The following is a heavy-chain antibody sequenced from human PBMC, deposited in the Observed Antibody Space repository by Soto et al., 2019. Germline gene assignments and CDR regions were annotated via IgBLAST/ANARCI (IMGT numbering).Heavy chain of an antibody. D-gene: IGHD5-18*01. J-gene: IGHJ2*01. CDR1: GGSIGGSD. V-gene: IGHV4-4*07. CDR3: ARDPPGITAEGAPLYYDP. CDR2: IYASGST. Sequence: SQTLSLTGTVSGGSIGGSDWSWLLRPAGQGLEWIGRIYASGSTNYNPSLQSRVIMSVDTSNNQFSLKLRSVTAADTAVYYCARDPPGITAEGAPLYYDPWGRGTLVTVSS.